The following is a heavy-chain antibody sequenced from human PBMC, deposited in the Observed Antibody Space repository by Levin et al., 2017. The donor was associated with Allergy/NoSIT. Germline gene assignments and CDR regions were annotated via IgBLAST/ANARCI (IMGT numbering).Heavy chain of an antibody. V-gene: IGHV4-59*01. CDR2: IYYSGST. CDR1: GGSISSYY. J-gene: IGHJ5*02. CDR3: ARGGYCSSTSCYAEGWFDP. D-gene: IGHD2-2*01. Sequence: SETLSLTCTVSGGSISSYYWSWIRQPPGKGLEWFGYIYYSGSTNYNPSLKSRVTISVDTSKNQFSLKLSSVTAADTAVYYCARGGYCSSTSCYAEGWFDPWGQGTLVTVSS.